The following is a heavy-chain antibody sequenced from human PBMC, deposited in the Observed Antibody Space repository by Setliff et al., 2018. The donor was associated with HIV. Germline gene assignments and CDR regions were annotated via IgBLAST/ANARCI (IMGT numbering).Heavy chain of an antibody. J-gene: IGHJ4*02. CDR2: ISSSGSTK. CDR3: ARDLGLGNPYYFDY. CDR1: RFTFTNYE. D-gene: IGHD7-27*01. Sequence: PGGSLRLSCAASRFTFTNYEMNWVRQAPGKGLEWVSYISSSGSTKYYADSVKGRFTISRDNTKNSLYLQMNSLRADDTAVYYCARDLGLGNPYYFDYWGQGTLVTVSS. V-gene: IGHV3-48*03.